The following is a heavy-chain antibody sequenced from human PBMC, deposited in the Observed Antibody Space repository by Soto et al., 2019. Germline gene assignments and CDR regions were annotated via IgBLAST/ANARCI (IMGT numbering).Heavy chain of an antibody. Sequence: SGKDCYKASRATFVNHAISRVRQAPGQGLEWMGGIIPIFGTANYAQKFQGRVTITADESTSTAYMELSSLRSEDTAVYYCARDPITIFGVVPNYFYYGLDVWGQGTTVTVSS. V-gene: IGHV1-69*01. J-gene: IGHJ6*02. CDR3: ARDPITIFGVVPNYFYYGLDV. CDR2: IIPIFGTA. D-gene: IGHD3-3*01. CDR1: RATFVNHA.